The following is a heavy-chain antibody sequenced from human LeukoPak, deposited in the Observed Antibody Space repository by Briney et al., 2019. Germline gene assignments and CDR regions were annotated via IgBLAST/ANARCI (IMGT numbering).Heavy chain of an antibody. D-gene: IGHD2-15*01. V-gene: IGHV4-4*02. CDR2: IYHSGST. J-gene: IGHJ5*02. CDR1: GGSISSSNW. CDR3: AGGPGRSCTGGSCPNWFDP. Sequence: PSETLSLTCAVSGGSISSSNWWSWVRQPPGKGLEWIGEIYHSGSTNYNPSLKSRVTISVDTSKNQFSLKLSSVTAADTAVYYCAGGPGRSCTGGSCPNWFDPWGQGTLVTVSS.